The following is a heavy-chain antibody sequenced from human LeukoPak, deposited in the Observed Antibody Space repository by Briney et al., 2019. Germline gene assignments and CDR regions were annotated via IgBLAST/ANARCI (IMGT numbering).Heavy chain of an antibody. CDR1: GGSIGSNY. D-gene: IGHD5-12*01. CDR2: IYYTGGT. CDR3: AKDGNSGGVIDN. Sequence: PSETLSLTCTVSGGSIGSNYWTWIRQPPGKGLEYIGYIYYTGGTNYNPSLKSRVTISVDTSKNQFSLKLTSVTAADTAVYFCAKDGNSGGVIDNWGQGTLV. J-gene: IGHJ4*02. V-gene: IGHV4-59*12.